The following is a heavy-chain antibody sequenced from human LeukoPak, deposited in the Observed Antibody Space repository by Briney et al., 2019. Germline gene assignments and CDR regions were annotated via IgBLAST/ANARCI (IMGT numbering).Heavy chain of an antibody. Sequence: PSETLSLTCAVSGGSFSGYYWSWIRQPPGKGLEWIGEINHSGSTNYNPSLKSRVTISVDTSKNQFSLKLSSVTAADTAVYYCANDPGVGLLSGLRGLEYWGQGTLVTVSS. J-gene: IGHJ4*02. D-gene: IGHD2-15*01. CDR3: ANDPGVGLLSGLRGLEY. V-gene: IGHV4-34*01. CDR2: INHSGST. CDR1: GGSFSGYY.